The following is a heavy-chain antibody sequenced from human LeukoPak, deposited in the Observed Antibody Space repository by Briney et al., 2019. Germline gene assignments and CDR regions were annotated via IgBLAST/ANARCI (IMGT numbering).Heavy chain of an antibody. CDR3: AKDLVPSLDAFDI. V-gene: IGHV3-30*02. CDR1: GFTFSSYG. J-gene: IGHJ3*02. CDR2: IRYDGSNK. D-gene: IGHD3-16*01. Sequence: PGGSLRLSCAASGFTFSSYGMHWVRQAPGKGLEWVAFIRYDGSNKYYADSVKGRFTISRDNSKNTLYLQMNSLRAEDTAVYYCAKDLVPSLDAFDIWGQGTMVTVSS.